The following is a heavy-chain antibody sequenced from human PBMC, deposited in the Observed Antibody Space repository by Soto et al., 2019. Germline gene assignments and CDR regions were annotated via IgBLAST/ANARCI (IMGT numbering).Heavy chain of an antibody. J-gene: IGHJ5*02. CDR1: GGSINTYY. V-gene: IGHV4-59*01. CDR3: ARGRDAYGDPDR. CDR2: IDYSGYP. D-gene: IGHD4-17*01. Sequence: QVQLQESGPGLVKPSETLSLTCTVSGGSINTYYWSWIRQPPGKGLEWVGSIDYSGYPTYNPALKNRATISVDTSKHQFSLRLSSVTAADTATYYCARGRDAYGDPDRWGQGTLVTVSS.